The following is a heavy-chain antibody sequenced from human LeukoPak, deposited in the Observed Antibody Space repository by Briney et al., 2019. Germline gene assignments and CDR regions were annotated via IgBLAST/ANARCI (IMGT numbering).Heavy chain of an antibody. D-gene: IGHD6-13*01. J-gene: IGHJ6*03. CDR3: ARGPDSSSWYYYYMDV. CDR2: IYYSGST. Sequence: SATLSLTCTVSGGSISSSSYYWGWIRQPPGKRLEWLGSIYYSGSTYYNPSLKSRVTISVDTSKNQFSLKLSSVTAADTAVYYCARGPDSSSWYYYYMDVWGKGTTVTVSS. V-gene: IGHV4-39*01. CDR1: GGSISSSSYY.